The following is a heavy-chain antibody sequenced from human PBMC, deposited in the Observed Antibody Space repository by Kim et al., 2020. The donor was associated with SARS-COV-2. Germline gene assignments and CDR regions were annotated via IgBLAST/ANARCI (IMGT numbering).Heavy chain of an antibody. V-gene: IGHV3-7*03. CDR3: ARDLPYYSNYLGFDY. CDR1: GFTFSSYW. CDR2: IKQDGSEK. J-gene: IGHJ4*02. D-gene: IGHD4-4*01. Sequence: GGSLRLSCAASGFTFSSYWMSWVRQAPGKGLEWVANIKQDGSEKYYVDSVKGRFTISRDNAKNSLYLQMNSLRAEDTAVYYCARDLPYYSNYLGFDYWGQGTLVTVSS.